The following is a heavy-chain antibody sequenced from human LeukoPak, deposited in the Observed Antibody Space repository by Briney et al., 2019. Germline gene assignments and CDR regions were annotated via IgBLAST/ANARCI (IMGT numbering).Heavy chain of an antibody. V-gene: IGHV1-69*13. J-gene: IGHJ6*02. CDR1: GGTFSSYA. CDR2: IIPIFGTA. Sequence: ASVKVSCKASGGTFSSYAISWVRQAPGQGLEWMGGIIPIFGTANYAQKFQGRVTITADESTSTAYMELSSLRSEGTAVYYCARGMVRAPDYYYYGMDVWGQGTTVTVSS. D-gene: IGHD5-18*01. CDR3: ARGMVRAPDYYYYGMDV.